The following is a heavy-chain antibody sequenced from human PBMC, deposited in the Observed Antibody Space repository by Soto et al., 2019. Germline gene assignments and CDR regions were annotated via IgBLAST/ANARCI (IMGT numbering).Heavy chain of an antibody. Sequence: PWGSLRLSCAASGFTFSSYGMHWVRQAPGKGLEWVAVISYDGSNKYYADSVKGRFTISRDNSKNTLYLQMNSLRAEDTAVYYCAKSPGELRFLEWLLPNYGMDVWGQGTTVTVSS. CDR3: AKSPGELRFLEWLLPNYGMDV. CDR1: GFTFSSYG. CDR2: ISYDGSNK. V-gene: IGHV3-30*18. J-gene: IGHJ6*02. D-gene: IGHD3-3*01.